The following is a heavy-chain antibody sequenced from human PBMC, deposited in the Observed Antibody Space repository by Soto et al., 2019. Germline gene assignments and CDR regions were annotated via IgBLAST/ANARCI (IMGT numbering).Heavy chain of an antibody. V-gene: IGHV3-74*01. D-gene: IGHD2-2*01. CDR1: GFTFSNSW. J-gene: IGHJ4*02. Sequence: PGGSLRLSCAASGFTFSNSWMHWVRQVSGKGLEWVSRINADGTSTSYADSVKGRFTISRDNAKNTLYLHVNSRRAEDTAVYYCVKVLARGVGVPRFYFDSWGQGALVTVSS. CDR3: VKVLARGVGVPRFYFDS. CDR2: INADGTST.